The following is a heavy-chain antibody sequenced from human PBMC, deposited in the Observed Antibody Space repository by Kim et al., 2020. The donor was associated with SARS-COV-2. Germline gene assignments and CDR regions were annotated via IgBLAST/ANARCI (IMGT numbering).Heavy chain of an antibody. CDR3: ARANLGLVFDY. D-gene: IGHD1-1*01. J-gene: IGHJ4*02. Sequence: GGSLRLSCAASGFTFGNLWMHWVRQPPGKGLDWVARINNDGSRTDYAGSVKGRFTISRDNAKNTLYLQMNTLRAEDTAVYYCARANLGLVFDYWGQGTL. CDR2: INNDGSRT. V-gene: IGHV3-74*01. CDR1: GFTFGNLW.